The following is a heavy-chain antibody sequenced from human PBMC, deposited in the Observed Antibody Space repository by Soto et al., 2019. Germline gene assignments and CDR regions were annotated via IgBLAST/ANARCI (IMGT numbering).Heavy chain of an antibody. Sequence: QVQLVQSGAEVKKPGASVKVSCKASGYTFTAFGISWVRQAPGQGLEWMEWISAYNGKTNYAQKVQGRVTMTTDTSTTTAYMELRSLRSDDTAVYYCARDNFDYIWGTYLPNWFDPWGQGTLVTVSS. CDR3: ARDNFDYIWGTYLPNWFDP. CDR2: ISAYNGKT. V-gene: IGHV1-18*01. J-gene: IGHJ5*02. D-gene: IGHD3-16*02. CDR1: GYTFTAFG.